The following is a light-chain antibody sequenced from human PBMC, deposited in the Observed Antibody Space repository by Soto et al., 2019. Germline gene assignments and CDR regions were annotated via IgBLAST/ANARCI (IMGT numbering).Light chain of an antibody. V-gene: IGKV1-39*01. CDR1: QIIRTY. CDR2: AAS. CDR3: HQPSSPPIP. Sequence: DIHVTHSPSSLSSSVLYIFTISCRASQIIRTYLNWYQQKSGKAPKLLIYAASSLHSGVPSRFSGSGSGTEFTLTISSLQPEDFVPHYCHQPSSPPIPFRQGTRLEI. J-gene: IGKJ5*01.